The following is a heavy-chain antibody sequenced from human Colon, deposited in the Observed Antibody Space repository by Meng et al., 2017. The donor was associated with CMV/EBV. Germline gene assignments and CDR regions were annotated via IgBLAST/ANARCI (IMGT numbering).Heavy chain of an antibody. CDR2: IRTRPNGYAT. D-gene: IGHD6-19*01. CDR3: AVLAVAEPISY. CDR1: GFIFSGSA. V-gene: IGHV3-73*01. J-gene: IGHJ4*02. Sequence: ETLSLTCAGSGFIFSGSAIHWVRQASGKGLEWVGRIRTRPNGYATAYAESVEGRFTISRDDSENTAYLQMNSLRTEDTAVYYCAVLAVAEPISYWGQGTLVTVSS.